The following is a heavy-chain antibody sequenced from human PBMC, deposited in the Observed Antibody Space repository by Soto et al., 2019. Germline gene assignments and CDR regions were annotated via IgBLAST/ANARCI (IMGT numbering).Heavy chain of an antibody. CDR3: AREFFWRSSSSPTFYYYLHV. D-gene: IGHD6-6*01. V-gene: IGHV4-4*08. CDR1: GGSVSSYH. J-gene: IGHJ6*03. Sequence: VQLQESGEGLVKPSETLSLTCTVSGGSVSSYHWTWIRQSPGQGLEWIGYIFYNGSTDYNPSLKSRATISLSTSKRQFSLKLTPVTAADTAVYYCAREFFWRSSSSPTFYYYLHVWGKGATVTVSS. CDR2: IFYNGST.